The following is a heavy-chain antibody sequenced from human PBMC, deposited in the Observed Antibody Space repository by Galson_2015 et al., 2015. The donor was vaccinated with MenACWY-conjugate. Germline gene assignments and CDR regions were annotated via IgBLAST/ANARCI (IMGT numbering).Heavy chain of an antibody. D-gene: IGHD2-2*01. CDR3: TRDRHPPSAPFDY. CDR1: GYPFTAYF. V-gene: IGHV1-2*02. J-gene: IGHJ4*02. CDR2: IDPKGGGA. Sequence: SVKVSCKASGYPFTAYFIRWVRQAPGQGLQWMGWIDPKGGGANYAQNFQVRVTMTRDTSISTAYMDLSSLRSDDTAVYYCTRDRHPPSAPFDYWGQGTLVTVSS.